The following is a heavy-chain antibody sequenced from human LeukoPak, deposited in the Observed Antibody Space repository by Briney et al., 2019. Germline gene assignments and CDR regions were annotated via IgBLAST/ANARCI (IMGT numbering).Heavy chain of an antibody. D-gene: IGHD5-18*01. Sequence: SETLSLTCTVSGGSISSSSYYWGWIRQPPGKGLEWIGSIYYSGSTYDNPSLKSRVTISVDTSKNQFSLKLSSVTAADTAVYYCARHKTWIQLWYFDYWGQGTLVTVSS. CDR1: GGSISSSSYY. V-gene: IGHV4-39*01. CDR3: ARHKTWIQLWYFDY. J-gene: IGHJ4*02. CDR2: IYYSGST.